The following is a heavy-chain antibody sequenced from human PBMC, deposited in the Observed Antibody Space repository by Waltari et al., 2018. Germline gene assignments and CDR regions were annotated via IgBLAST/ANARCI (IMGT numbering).Heavy chain of an antibody. V-gene: IGHV4-34*01. CDR1: GGSFSGYY. Sequence: QVQLQQWGAGLLKPSETLSLTCAVYGGSFSGYYWSWIRQPPGKGLEWIGEINHSGSTNYIPSLKSRVTISVDTSTNQFSLKLSSVTAADTAVYYCARLVVVASKDSYWGQGTLVTVSS. J-gene: IGHJ4*02. D-gene: IGHD2-15*01. CDR3: ARLVVVASKDSY. CDR2: INHSGST.